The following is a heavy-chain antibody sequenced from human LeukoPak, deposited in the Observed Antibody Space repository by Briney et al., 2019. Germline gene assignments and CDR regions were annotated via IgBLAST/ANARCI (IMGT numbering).Heavy chain of an antibody. Sequence: AGSLRLSCAASGFTFSRYWMSWVRQAPGKGLEWVATMKQDGSEKYYMDSVKGRFTISRDNAKNSLYLQMNSLRAEDTAVYYCARDWSSFKWGQGTLVTVSS. CDR2: MKQDGSEK. J-gene: IGHJ4*02. V-gene: IGHV3-7*01. CDR1: GFTFSRYW. CDR3: ARDWSSFK.